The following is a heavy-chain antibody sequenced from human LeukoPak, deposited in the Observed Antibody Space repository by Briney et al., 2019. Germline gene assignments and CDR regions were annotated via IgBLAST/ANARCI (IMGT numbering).Heavy chain of an antibody. J-gene: IGHJ6*02. CDR2: IYSGVRT. Sequence: PGGSLRLSCAASGFTLSSNYMSWVRQAPGKGLEWGSVIYSGVRTYYAGSVKCRFTISRDNSKNTLYLQMNRLRAEDTAVYYCASSNLARYYYGSGSSLGMDVWGQGTTVTVSS. D-gene: IGHD3-10*01. V-gene: IGHV3-53*01. CDR1: GFTLSSNY. CDR3: ASSNLARYYYGSGSSLGMDV.